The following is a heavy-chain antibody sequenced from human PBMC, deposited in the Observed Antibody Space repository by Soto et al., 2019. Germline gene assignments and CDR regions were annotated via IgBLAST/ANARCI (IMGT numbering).Heavy chain of an antibody. CDR1: GGSFSGYY. CDR2: INHSGST. V-gene: IGHV4-34*01. D-gene: IGHD3-10*01. J-gene: IGHJ5*02. CDR3: ARSGSANYYGSGSYYKRLDP. Sequence: PSETLSLTCAVYGGSFSGYYWSWIRQPPGKGLEGIGEINHSGSTNYNPSLKSRVTISVDTSKNQFSLKLSSVTAADTAVYYCARSGSANYYGSGSYYKRLDPWGQGTLVTVSS.